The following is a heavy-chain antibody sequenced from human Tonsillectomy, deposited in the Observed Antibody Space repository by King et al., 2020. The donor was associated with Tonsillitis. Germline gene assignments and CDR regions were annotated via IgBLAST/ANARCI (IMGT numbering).Heavy chain of an antibody. J-gene: IGHJ4*02. CDR1: GLTVSSDY. CDR3: ARQVSSYSTYDY. D-gene: IGHD2-15*01. Sequence: VQLVESGGGLIQLGGSLRLSCVVSGLTVSSDYMSWVRQPPGKGLEWVSAIYNDGVTYYADSVKGRFTISRENSKKTVYLQMNSLRTEDTGLYYCARQVSSYSTYDYWGQGTLVTVSS. V-gene: IGHV3-53*01. CDR2: IYNDGVT.